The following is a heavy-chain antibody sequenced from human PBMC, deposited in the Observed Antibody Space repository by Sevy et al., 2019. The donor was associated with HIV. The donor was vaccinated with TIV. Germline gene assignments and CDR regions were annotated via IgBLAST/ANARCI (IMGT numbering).Heavy chain of an antibody. J-gene: IGHJ1*01. CDR3: ARHYYDSSGYSFQH. CDR2: ISSSGSTI. D-gene: IGHD3-22*01. CDR1: GFTFSDYY. Sequence: GGSLRLSCAASGFTFSDYYMSWIRQAPGKGLEWVPYISSSGSTIYYADSVKGRFTISRDNAKNSLYLQMNSLRAEDTAVYYCARHYYDSSGYSFQHWGQGTLVTVSS. V-gene: IGHV3-11*01.